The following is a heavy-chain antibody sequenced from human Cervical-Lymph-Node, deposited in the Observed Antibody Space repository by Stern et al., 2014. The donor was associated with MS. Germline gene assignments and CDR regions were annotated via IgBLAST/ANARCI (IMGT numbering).Heavy chain of an antibody. Sequence: VQLVESGGGVVQPGGSLRLSCAASGFNFSKYAMHWVRQAPGQGLEWVAVIWYDGSSTYYADAVKGGIIISRDNSKNALYMQMNSLRAEDTAVYYCARDFRISVVPAGAFDFWGQGTMVTVSS. D-gene: IGHD6-19*01. CDR2: IWYDGSST. CDR1: GFNFSKYA. J-gene: IGHJ3*01. V-gene: IGHV3-33*01. CDR3: ARDFRISVVPAGAFDF.